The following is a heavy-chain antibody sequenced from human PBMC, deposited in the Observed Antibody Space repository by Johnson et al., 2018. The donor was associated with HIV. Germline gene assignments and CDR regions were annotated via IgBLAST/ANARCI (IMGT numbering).Heavy chain of an antibody. J-gene: IGHJ3*02. CDR3: ARHKAVADAFDI. Sequence: VQLVESGGGLVQPGGSLSLSCTASGFTFSSYAMSWVRQAPGKGLEWVSTIIGSGGNTYYADSVKGRFTISRDNSNNTLYLQMNSLRAEDTAVYYCARHKAVADAFDIWGQGTVVTVS. CDR1: GFTFSSYA. D-gene: IGHD6-19*01. CDR2: IIGSGGNT. V-gene: IGHV3-23*04.